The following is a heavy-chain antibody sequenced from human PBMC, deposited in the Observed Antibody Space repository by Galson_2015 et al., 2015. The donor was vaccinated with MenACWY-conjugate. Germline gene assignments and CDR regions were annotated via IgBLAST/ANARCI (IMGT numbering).Heavy chain of an antibody. CDR1: GFTLSSYW. CDR2: IKQDGNDK. V-gene: IGHV3-7*03. Sequence: SLRLSCAASGFTLSSYWMSWARQALGKGLEWVASIKQDGNDKEYLDSVKGRFTISRDNARNSLYLQMNSLRAEDTAIYYCARGPRGQLPGVDFDYWGQGTLVTVSS. D-gene: IGHD1-26*01. CDR3: ARGPRGQLPGVDFDY. J-gene: IGHJ4*02.